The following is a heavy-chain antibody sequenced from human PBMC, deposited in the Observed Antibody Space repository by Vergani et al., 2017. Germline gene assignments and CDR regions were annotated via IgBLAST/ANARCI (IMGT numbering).Heavy chain of an antibody. CDR2: IYSGGST. D-gene: IGHD2-2*02. CDR1: GFTVSSNY. V-gene: IGHV3-53*01. Sequence: EVQLVESGGGLIQPGGSLRLSCAASGFTVSSNYMSWVRQAPGKGLEWVSVIYSGGSTYYADSVKGRFTISRDNSKNTLYLQMNSLRAEDTAVYYCARDDIKDQLRYRRDYYYYYGMDVWGQGTTVTVSS. J-gene: IGHJ6*02. CDR3: ARDDIKDQLRYRRDYYYYYGMDV.